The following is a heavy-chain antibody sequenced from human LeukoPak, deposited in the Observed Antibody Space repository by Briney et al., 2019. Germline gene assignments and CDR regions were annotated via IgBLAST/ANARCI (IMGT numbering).Heavy chain of an antibody. CDR3: ASTIFGVVTDPYGMDV. CDR2: ISSSGSTI. V-gene: IGHV3-11*01. J-gene: IGHJ6*02. Sequence: GGSLRLSCAASGFTFSDYYMSWIRQAPGKGLEWVSYISSSGSTIYYADSVKGRFTISRDNAKNSLYLQMNSLRAEDTAVYYCASTIFGVVTDPYGMDVWGQGTTVTVSS. D-gene: IGHD3-3*01. CDR1: GFTFSDYY.